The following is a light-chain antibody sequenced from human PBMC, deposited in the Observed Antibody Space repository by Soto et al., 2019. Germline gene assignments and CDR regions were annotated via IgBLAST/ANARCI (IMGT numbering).Light chain of an antibody. Sequence: EIVMTQPPATLSVSPGERGTLSCRASQSVSSNLAWYQQKPGQAPRVLIYAASTRATGIPDRFSGSGSGTDFTLTLSRLESEDFVVYYCQQYGTVPNTFGQGTRLEI. CDR1: QSVSSN. V-gene: IGKV3-15*01. CDR2: AAS. CDR3: QQYGTVPNT. J-gene: IGKJ5*01.